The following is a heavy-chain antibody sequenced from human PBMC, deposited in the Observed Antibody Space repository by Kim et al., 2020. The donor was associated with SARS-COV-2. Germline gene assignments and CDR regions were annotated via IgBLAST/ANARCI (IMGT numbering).Heavy chain of an antibody. CDR2: ISSSSSYI. D-gene: IGHD5-18*01. CDR3: AREGLLTAAMATHLDY. CDR1: GFTFSSYS. V-gene: IGHV3-21*01. J-gene: IGHJ4*02. Sequence: GGSLRLSCAASGFTFSSYSMNWVRQAPGKGLEWVSSISSSSSYIYYADSVKGRFTISRDNAKNSLYLQMNSLRAEDTAVYYCAREGLLTAAMATHLDYWGQGTLVTVSS.